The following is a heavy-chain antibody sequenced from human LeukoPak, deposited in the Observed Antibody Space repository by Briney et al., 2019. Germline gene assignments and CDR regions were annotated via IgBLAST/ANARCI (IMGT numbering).Heavy chain of an antibody. D-gene: IGHD6-19*01. V-gene: IGHV3-30*02. J-gene: IGHJ4*02. CDR1: GFTFSSYG. CDR2: IQFDGSDI. Sequence: PGGSLRLSCAASGFTFSSYGIHWVRQAPGKGLEWVTFIQFDGSDIFYADSVRGRFTISRDNSKNTVYLQMNSLRAEDTAVYYCAKLGDNGWYGFDYWGQGTLVTVSS. CDR3: AKLGDNGWYGFDY.